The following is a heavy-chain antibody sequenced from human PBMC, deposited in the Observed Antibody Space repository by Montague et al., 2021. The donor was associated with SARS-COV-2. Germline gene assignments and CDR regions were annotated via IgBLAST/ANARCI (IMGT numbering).Heavy chain of an antibody. CDR3: ARIVGDCSSDSCYADR. D-gene: IGHD2-2*01. CDR1: GASTNSNSYY. V-gene: IGHV4-39*01. CDR2: FYYTGYT. J-gene: IGHJ4*02. Sequence: SETLSLTCAVSGASTNSNSYYWGWIRQPPGKGLDWIGSFYYTGYTCFTPSLKSRLTISGDTSKNQFSLKLTSVTAADTAVYYCARIVGDCSSDSCYADRWGQGTAVTVSS.